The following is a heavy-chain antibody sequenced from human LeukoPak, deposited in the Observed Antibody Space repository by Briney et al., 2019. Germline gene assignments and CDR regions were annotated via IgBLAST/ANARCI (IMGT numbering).Heavy chain of an antibody. D-gene: IGHD4-17*01. V-gene: IGHV4-59*01. Sequence: PSETLSLTCTVSGGSISSYYWSWIRQPPGKGLEWIGYIYYSGSTNYNPSLKSRVTISVDTSKNQFSLKLSSVTAADTAVYYCARDRGGYGDYVYWYSDLWGRGTLVTVSS. CDR1: GGSISSYY. CDR2: IYYSGST. CDR3: ARDRGGYGDYVYWYSDL. J-gene: IGHJ2*01.